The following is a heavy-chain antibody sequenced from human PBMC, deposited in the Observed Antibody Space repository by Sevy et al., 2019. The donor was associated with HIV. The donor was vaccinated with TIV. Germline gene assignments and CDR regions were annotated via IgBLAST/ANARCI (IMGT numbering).Heavy chain of an antibody. J-gene: IGHJ6*03. CDR3: ARGLYCSGGSCYQDYYYYYMDV. V-gene: IGHV4-34*01. CDR1: GGSFSGYY. Sequence: SETLSLTCAVYGGSFSGYYWRWIRQPPGKGLEWIGEINHSGSTNYNPSLKSRVTISVDTSKNQFSLKLSSVTAADTAVYYCARGLYCSGGSCYQDYYYYYMDVWGKGTTVTVSS. D-gene: IGHD2-15*01. CDR2: INHSGST.